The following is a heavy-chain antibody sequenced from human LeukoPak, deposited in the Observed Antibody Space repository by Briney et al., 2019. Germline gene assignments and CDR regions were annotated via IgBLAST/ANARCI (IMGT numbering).Heavy chain of an antibody. D-gene: IGHD6-13*01. J-gene: IGHJ3*02. V-gene: IGHV1-69*04. CDR1: GGTFSSYA. CDR3: ARPQRKDLGIAAAGTEGAFDI. Sequence: SVKVSCKASGGTFSSYAISWVRQAPGQGLEWMGRIIPILGIANYAQKFQGRVTITADKSTSTAYMELSSLRSEDTAVYYCARPQRKDLGIAAAGTEGAFDIWGQGTMVTVSS. CDR2: IIPILGIA.